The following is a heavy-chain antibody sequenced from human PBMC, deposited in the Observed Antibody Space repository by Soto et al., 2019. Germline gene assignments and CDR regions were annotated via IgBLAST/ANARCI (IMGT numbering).Heavy chain of an antibody. CDR2: INTDGSEK. D-gene: IGHD2-15*01. J-gene: IGHJ4*02. CDR1: GFTFRSVW. Sequence: PGGSLRLSCAASGFTFRSVWMGWVRQAPGKGLEWVAVINTDGSEKYSADSVKGRFTISRDNTKNSLYLQMDSLRAEDTAVYYCARDGGFYRFDWWGQGTLVTVSS. V-gene: IGHV3-7*01. CDR3: ARDGGFYRFDW.